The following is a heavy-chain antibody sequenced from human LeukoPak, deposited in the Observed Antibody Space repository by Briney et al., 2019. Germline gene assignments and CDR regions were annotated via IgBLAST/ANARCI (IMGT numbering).Heavy chain of an antibody. Sequence: ASVKVPCKASGYTFTSYDINWVRQATGQGLEWMGWMNPNSGNTGYAQKFQGRVTITADKSTSTAYMELSSLRSEDTAVYYCTYYYYYMDVWGKGTTVTVSS. CDR1: GYTFTSYD. V-gene: IGHV1-8*03. CDR2: MNPNSGNT. J-gene: IGHJ6*03. CDR3: TYYYYYMDV.